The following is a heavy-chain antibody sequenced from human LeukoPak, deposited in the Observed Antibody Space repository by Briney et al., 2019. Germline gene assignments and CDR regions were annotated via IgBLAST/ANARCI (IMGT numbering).Heavy chain of an antibody. Sequence: GGSLRLSCAASGFTFSSYSMNWVRQAPGKGLGWVSSISSSSNIYYADSVKGRFTISRDNAKNSLYLQMNSLRAEDTAVYYCARVLHFDWLLYHWGQGTLVTVSS. CDR2: ISSSSNI. CDR3: ARVLHFDWLLYH. CDR1: GFTFSSYS. J-gene: IGHJ5*02. D-gene: IGHD3-9*01. V-gene: IGHV3-21*01.